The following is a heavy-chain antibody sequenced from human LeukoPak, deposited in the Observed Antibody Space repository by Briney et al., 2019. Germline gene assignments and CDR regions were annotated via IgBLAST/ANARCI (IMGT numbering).Heavy chain of an antibody. D-gene: IGHD6-13*01. CDR3: ARGPLTAAVDNWFDP. J-gene: IGHJ5*02. CDR1: GYTFTNYA. V-gene: IGHV7-4-1*02. Sequence: ASVKVSCKASGYTFTNYAMNWVRQAPGQGLEWMGWINTNTGNPTYARGFTGRFVFSLDTSVSTAYLQISSLKAEDTAVYYCARGPLTAAVDNWFDPWGQGTLVTVSS. CDR2: INTNTGNP.